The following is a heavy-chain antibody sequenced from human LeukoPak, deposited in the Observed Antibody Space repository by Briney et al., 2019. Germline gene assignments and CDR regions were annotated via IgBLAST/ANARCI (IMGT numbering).Heavy chain of an antibody. V-gene: IGHV4-61*01. CDR2: IYYSGST. J-gene: IGHJ4*02. Sequence: SETLSLTCTVSGGSVSSGSYYWSWIRQPPGKGLEWIGYIYYSGSTNYNPSLKSRVTISVDTSKNQFSLKLSSVTAADTAVYYCARRRGISGWYEEDYWGQGTLVTVSS. D-gene: IGHD6-19*01. CDR3: ARRRGISGWYEEDY. CDR1: GGSVSSGSYY.